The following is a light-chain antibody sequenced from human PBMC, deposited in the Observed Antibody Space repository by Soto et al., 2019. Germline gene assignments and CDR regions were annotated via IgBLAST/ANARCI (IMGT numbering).Light chain of an antibody. J-gene: IGLJ1*01. Sequence: QSALTQPASVSGSPGQSITISCAGTSSDVGGYKYVSWYQQHPGKAPKLMIYEVSNRPSGVSNRFSGSKSGNTASLTISGLQAEDEADYYCNSYTSTHTVVFGTGTKVTVL. CDR3: NSYTSTHTVV. V-gene: IGLV2-14*01. CDR1: SSDVGGYKY. CDR2: EVS.